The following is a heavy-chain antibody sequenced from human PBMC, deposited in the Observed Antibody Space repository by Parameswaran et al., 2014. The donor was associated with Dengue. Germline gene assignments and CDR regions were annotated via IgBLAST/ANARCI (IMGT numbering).Heavy chain of an antibody. D-gene: IGHD2-15*01. J-gene: IGHJ4*02. CDR3: GRQGDVAATDY. V-gene: IGHV4-39*01. Sequence: WIRQPPGKGLEWIGTIYYTGSTFYKPSLKSRVTLSVDTSKNQFSLNLTSVTAADTAVYYCGRQGDVAATDYWGLGTLVTVSS. CDR2: IYYTGST.